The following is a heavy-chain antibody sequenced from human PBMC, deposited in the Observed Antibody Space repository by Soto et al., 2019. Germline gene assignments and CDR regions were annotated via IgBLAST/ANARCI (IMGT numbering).Heavy chain of an antibody. J-gene: IGHJ6*02. CDR1: GGTFSSYA. V-gene: IGHV1-69*13. CDR2: IIPIFGTA. D-gene: IGHD6-13*01. Sequence: SVKVSCKASGGTFSSYAISWVRHAPGQGLEWMGGIIPIFGTANYAQKFQGRVTITADESTSTAYMELSSLRSEDTAVYYCARDYSSSWHPGAYYYYGMDVWGQGTTVTVSS. CDR3: ARDYSSSWHPGAYYYYGMDV.